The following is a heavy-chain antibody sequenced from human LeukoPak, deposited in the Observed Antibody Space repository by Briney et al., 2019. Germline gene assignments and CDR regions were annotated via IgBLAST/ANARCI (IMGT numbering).Heavy chain of an antibody. D-gene: IGHD6-13*01. CDR2: IYTSGST. CDR3: ARTAAAPYFDY. J-gene: IGHJ4*02. Sequence: PSETLSLTCTVSGGSISSYYWSWIRQPAGKGLEWIGRIYTSGSTNYNPSLKSRVTISVDKSKNQFPLKLSSVTAADTAVYYCARTAAAPYFDYWGQGTLVTVSS. CDR1: GGSISSYY. V-gene: IGHV4-4*07.